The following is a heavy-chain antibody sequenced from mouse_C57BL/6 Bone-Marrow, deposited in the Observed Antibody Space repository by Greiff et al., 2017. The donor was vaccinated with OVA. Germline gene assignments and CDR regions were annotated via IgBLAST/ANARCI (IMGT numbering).Heavy chain of an antibody. D-gene: IGHD2-12*01. Sequence: QVQLKQSGAELAKPGASVKLSCKASGYTFTSYWMHWVKQRPGQGLEWIGYINPRSGYTKYNQKFKDKATLTADKSSSTAYMQLSSLTYEDAAVYYCARSIRPAWFAYWGQGTLVTVSA. CDR2: INPRSGYT. CDR3: ARSIRPAWFAY. J-gene: IGHJ3*01. CDR1: GYTFTSYW. V-gene: IGHV1-7*01.